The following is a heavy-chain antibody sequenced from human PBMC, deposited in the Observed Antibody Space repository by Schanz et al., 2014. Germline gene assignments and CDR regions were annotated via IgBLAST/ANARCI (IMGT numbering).Heavy chain of an antibody. CDR1: GFTFSSYC. CDR2: ITRSSSTT. Sequence: VQLVESGGGLVKPGGSLRLSCAASGFTFSSYCMNWVRQAPGKGLEWVSHITRSSSTTYYADSVKGRFTISRENAKNSLYLEMTSLRGEDTAVYYCARENLNWEAFDIWGQGTVVTVSS. D-gene: IGHD7-27*01. CDR3: ARENLNWEAFDI. V-gene: IGHV3-48*04. J-gene: IGHJ3*02.